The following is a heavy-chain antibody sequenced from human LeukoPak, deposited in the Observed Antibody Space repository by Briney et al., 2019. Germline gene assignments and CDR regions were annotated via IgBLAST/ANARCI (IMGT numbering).Heavy chain of an antibody. CDR2: MNPNNGNT. J-gene: IGHJ5*02. D-gene: IGHD2-2*02. CDR3: VRDGEGAAISVNYWFDP. V-gene: IGHV1-8*01. Sequence: GASVKVSCKASGFTFTSYDINWVRQASGRGLEWMGWMNPNNGNTGYAQKFQGRVTMTRDTSISTAYMELRGLRSEDTAVYYCVRDGEGAAISVNYWFDPWGQGTLVTVSS. CDR1: GFTFTSYD.